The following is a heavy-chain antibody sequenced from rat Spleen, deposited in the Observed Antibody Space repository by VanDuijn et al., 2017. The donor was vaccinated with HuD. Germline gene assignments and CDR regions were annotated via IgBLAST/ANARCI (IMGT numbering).Heavy chain of an antibody. CDR3: ARGYYDGTQGFAY. CDR1: GYSITSNY. CDR2: ITYSGGT. V-gene: IGHV3-1*01. J-gene: IGHJ3*01. Sequence: EVQLQESGPGLVKPSQSLSLTCSVSGYSITSNYWAWIRKFPGNKMEWMGYITYSGGTSYNPSLKSRISITRDTSKNQFFLQVNSVTAEDTATYYCARGYYDGTQGFAYWGQGTLVTVSS. D-gene: IGHD1-12*02.